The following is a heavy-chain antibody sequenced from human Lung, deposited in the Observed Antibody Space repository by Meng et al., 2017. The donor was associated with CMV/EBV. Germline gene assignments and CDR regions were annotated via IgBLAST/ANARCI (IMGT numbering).Heavy chain of an antibody. CDR3: AREGRDLDY. J-gene: IGHJ4*02. V-gene: IGHV3-7*01. CDR1: GLTTISNYW. CDR2: IKQDGSEK. Sequence: GGSXRLSCAGSGLTTISNYWMSWVRQAPGKGLEWLANIKQDGSEKYYVDSVKGRFTISRDNTNKSLYLLMSSLTAEDTAVYYCAREGRDLDYWGQGTLVTVSS. D-gene: IGHD3-10*01.